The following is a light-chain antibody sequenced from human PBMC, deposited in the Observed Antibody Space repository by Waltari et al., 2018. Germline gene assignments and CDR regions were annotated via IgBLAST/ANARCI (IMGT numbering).Light chain of an antibody. J-gene: IGKJ4*01. CDR1: QTVRTTY. Sequence: EIVLTQSPGTLSLSPGERATLSCSASQTVRTTYLAWYQQKPGQAPTLLIYGASSRATGIPDRLSGSGSGTDFSLTISSLEPEDFAVYYCQQYDISPLTFGGGTKVEIK. CDR2: GAS. V-gene: IGKV3-20*01. CDR3: QQYDISPLT.